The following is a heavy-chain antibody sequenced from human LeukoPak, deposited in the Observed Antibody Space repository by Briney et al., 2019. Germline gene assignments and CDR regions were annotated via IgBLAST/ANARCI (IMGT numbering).Heavy chain of an antibody. D-gene: IGHD1-26*01. CDR1: GGSISSGSYY. Sequence: SQTLSLTCTVSGGSISSGSYYWSWIRQPAGKGLEWIGRIYTSGSTNYNPSLKSRVTISVDTSKNQFSLKLSSVTAADTAVYYCASGVEWELVYYFDYWGQGTLVTVSS. CDR2: IYTSGST. V-gene: IGHV4-61*02. CDR3: ASGVEWELVYYFDY. J-gene: IGHJ4*02.